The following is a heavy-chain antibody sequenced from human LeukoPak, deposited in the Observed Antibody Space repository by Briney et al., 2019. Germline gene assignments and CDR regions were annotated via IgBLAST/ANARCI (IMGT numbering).Heavy chain of an antibody. V-gene: IGHV4-59*01. J-gene: IGHJ6*03. CDR1: GGSISSYY. CDR3: ARDRSYYMDV. CDR2: IYYSGST. Sequence: PSETLSLTCTVSGGSISSYYWSWIRQPPGKGLEWIGYIYYSGSTNYNPSLKSRVTISEDTSKNQFSLKLSSVTAADMAVYYCARDRSYYMDVWGKGTTVTISS.